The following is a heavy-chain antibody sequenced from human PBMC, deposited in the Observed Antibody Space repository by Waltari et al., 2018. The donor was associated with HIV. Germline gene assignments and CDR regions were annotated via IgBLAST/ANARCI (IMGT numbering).Heavy chain of an antibody. Sequence: QVQLVQSGAEVKKPGSSVKVSCKASGGTFSSYAISWMRQAPGQGLEWMGGSSPIFDTSNYAQKFQGRVTITADESTSTAYMELSSLRSDDTAVYYCARELKQLSPQDYDSPPRGFDIWGQGTMVTVSS. J-gene: IGHJ3*02. V-gene: IGHV1-69*12. CDR3: ARELKQLSPQDYDSPPRGFDI. CDR2: SSPIFDTS. CDR1: GGTFSSYA. D-gene: IGHD3-22*01.